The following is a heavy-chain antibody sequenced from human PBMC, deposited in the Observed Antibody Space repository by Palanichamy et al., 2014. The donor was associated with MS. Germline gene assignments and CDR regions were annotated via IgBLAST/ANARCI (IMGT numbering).Heavy chain of an antibody. CDR3: AKDGYGDYGYFDF. CDR2: ISGSGANT. D-gene: IGHD4-17*01. CDR1: GFTFSRYA. J-gene: IGHJ4*02. V-gene: IGHV3-23*01. Sequence: EVQLLESGGGLVQPGGSLGLSCAASGFTFSRYAMNWVRQAPGKGLEWVSAISGSGANTYYADSVKGRFTISRDNSMNTLYLQMNSLRVEDTAVYYCAKDGYGDYGYFDFWGQGTLVTVSS.